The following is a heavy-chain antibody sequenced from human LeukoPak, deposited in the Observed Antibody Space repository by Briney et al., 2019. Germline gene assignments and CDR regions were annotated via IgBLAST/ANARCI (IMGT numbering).Heavy chain of an antibody. Sequence: GGSLRLSCAASGFTFSSYSMNWVRQAPGKGLEWVSSISSSSSYIYYADSVKGRFTISRDNAKNSLYLQMNSLRAEDTAVYYCARVGLDYGDTYYFDYWGQGTLVTASS. CDR3: ARVGLDYGDTYYFDY. D-gene: IGHD4-17*01. J-gene: IGHJ4*02. CDR2: ISSSSSYI. V-gene: IGHV3-21*01. CDR1: GFTFSSYS.